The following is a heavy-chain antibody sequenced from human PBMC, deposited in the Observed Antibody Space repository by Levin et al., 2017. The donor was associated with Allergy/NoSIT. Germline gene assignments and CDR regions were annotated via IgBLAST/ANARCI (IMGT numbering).Heavy chain of an antibody. CDR1: GYSFTTYW. Sequence: KVSCKGSGYSFTTYWIGWVRQLPEKGLDWMGIIYPGDSQTRYRPSFQGQVTISADKSISTAYLQWSSLKASDTAMYYCARKSTTGYLYYFDYWGQGTLVTVSS. V-gene: IGHV5-51*01. CDR2: IYPGDSQT. CDR3: ARKSTTGYLYYFDY. J-gene: IGHJ4*02. D-gene: IGHD3-9*01.